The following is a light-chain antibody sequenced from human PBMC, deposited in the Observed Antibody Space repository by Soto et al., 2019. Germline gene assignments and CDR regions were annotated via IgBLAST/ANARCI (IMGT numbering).Light chain of an antibody. CDR3: QQVNSYPFT. Sequence: AIQLTQSPSSLAASTGDRVTITCRASQGIASGLAWYQQKPGKAPKLLIQDASSLESGVPSRCSGSGSGTDLTLTISSLQPEDFATYHCQQVNSYPFTFCWGTKLEI. V-gene: IGKV1-13*02. CDR2: DAS. CDR1: QGIASG. J-gene: IGKJ2*01.